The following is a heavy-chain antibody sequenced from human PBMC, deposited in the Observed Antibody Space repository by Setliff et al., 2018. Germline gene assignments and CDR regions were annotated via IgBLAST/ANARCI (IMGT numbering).Heavy chain of an antibody. J-gene: IGHJ6*03. CDR1: GFTFSDYW. CDR2: IKQDGSET. CDR3: ARDLQGDGNYFMDV. Sequence: PGGSLRLSCVGSGFTFSDYWMSWVRQAPGKGLEWVAIIKQDGSETVYADSVKGRFTISRDNAKNTVYLQMNSLRAEDTAIYYCARDLQGDGNYFMDVWGKGTTVTVSS. D-gene: IGHD1-1*01. V-gene: IGHV3-7*01.